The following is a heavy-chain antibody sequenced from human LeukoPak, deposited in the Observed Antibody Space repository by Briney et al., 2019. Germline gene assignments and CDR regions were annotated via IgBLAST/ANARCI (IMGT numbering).Heavy chain of an antibody. D-gene: IGHD2-15*01. Sequence: GASVKVSCKASGYTFTGYYMHWVRQAPGQGLEWMGWINPNSGGTNYAQKFQGRVTMTRDTSISTAYMELSRLRSGDTAVYYCAREDIIVVVAAKRYWFDPWGQGTLVTVSS. CDR3: AREDIIVVVAAKRYWFDP. CDR1: GYTFTGYY. J-gene: IGHJ5*02. CDR2: INPNSGGT. V-gene: IGHV1-2*02.